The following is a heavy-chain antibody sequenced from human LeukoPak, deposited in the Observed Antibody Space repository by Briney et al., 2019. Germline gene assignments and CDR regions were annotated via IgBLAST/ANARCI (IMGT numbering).Heavy chain of an antibody. V-gene: IGHV3-74*01. J-gene: IGHJ5*02. CDR1: GFTFSNYW. Sequence: GGSLRLSCAASGFTFSNYWMHWVRQAPGKGLVWVSRINSEGINTSYADSVKGRFTISRDNSKNTLYLQMNSMRAEDTAVYYCAKDLDSPWGQGTLVTVSS. D-gene: IGHD3-9*01. CDR3: AKDLDSP. CDR2: INSEGINT.